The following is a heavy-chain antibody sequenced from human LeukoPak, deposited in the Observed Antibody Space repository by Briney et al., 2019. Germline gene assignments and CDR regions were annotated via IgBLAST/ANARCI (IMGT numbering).Heavy chain of an antibody. CDR1: GGSISSSSYY. CDR2: IYYSGST. V-gene: IGHV4-39*01. CDR3: ARHGDGYNLVSEYFQH. Sequence: SETLSLTCTVSGGSISSSSYYWGWIRQPPGKGLEWIGSIYYSGSTYYNPSLKSRVTISVDTSKNQFSLKLSSVTAADTAVYYCARHGDGYNLVSEYFQHWGQGTLVTVSS. J-gene: IGHJ1*01. D-gene: IGHD5-24*01.